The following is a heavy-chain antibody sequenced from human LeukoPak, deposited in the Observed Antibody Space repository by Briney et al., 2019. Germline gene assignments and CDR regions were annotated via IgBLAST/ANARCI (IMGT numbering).Heavy chain of an antibody. D-gene: IGHD3-10*01. V-gene: IGHV4-34*01. CDR3: ARVNNSGDLD. Sequence: SETLSLTCAVYGGSFSDYWTWIRQPPGKGLEWIGEINHSGSPNNNPSLKSRVSISFDTSKNQFSLKLTSVTAADTAVYYCARVNNSGDLDWGQGTLVTVSS. J-gene: IGHJ4*02. CDR2: INHSGSP. CDR1: GGSFSDY.